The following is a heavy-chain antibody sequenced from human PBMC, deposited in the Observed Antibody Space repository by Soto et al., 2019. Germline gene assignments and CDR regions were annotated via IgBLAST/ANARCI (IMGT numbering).Heavy chain of an antibody. CDR2: IIPMYGSA. CDR1: GGMFHSSA. D-gene: IGHD2-2*01. V-gene: IGHV1-69*01. CDR3: TFAPNWTYKLTRY. Sequence: QVQLVQSGAEVKKPGSSVKVSCKASGGMFHSSAINWVRQAPGQGLEWMGGIIPMYGSAKYAQRFQDRVTITADGSATTAYMEVSSLTSEDTAVYFCTFAPNWTYKLTRYGGQGTLVTVSS. J-gene: IGHJ4*02.